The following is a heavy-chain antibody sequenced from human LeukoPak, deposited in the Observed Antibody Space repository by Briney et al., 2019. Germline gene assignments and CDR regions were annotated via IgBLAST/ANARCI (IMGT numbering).Heavy chain of an antibody. CDR3: ATPRRPRYSSSPTDFDY. CDR1: GGSISSGGYY. V-gene: IGHV4-31*03. CDR2: IYYSGST. Sequence: SQTLSLTCTVSGGSISSGGYYWSWIRQHPGKGLEWIGYIYYSGSTYYNPSLKSRVTISVDTSKNRFSLKLSSVTAADTAVYYCATPRRPRYSSSPTDFDYWGQGTLVTVSS. J-gene: IGHJ4*02. D-gene: IGHD6-13*01.